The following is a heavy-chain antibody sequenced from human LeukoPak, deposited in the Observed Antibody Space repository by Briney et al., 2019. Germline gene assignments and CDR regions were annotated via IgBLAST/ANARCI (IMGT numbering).Heavy chain of an antibody. D-gene: IGHD5-24*01. CDR1: GFTISRHY. CDR2: IYSGGST. Sequence: PGGSLRLSCAASGFTISRHYRSCVLQARGKGLEWGALIYSGGSTYYADSVEGRFTISRDNSKSMLFLQMNSLRADAPDVYYCARGPDVDGYIHAPFAYWGQGALVTVSS. J-gene: IGHJ4*02. CDR3: ARGPDVDGYIHAPFAY. V-gene: IGHV3-53*01.